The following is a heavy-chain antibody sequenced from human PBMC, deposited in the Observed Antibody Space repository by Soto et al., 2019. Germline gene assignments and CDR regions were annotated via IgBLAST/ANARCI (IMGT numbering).Heavy chain of an antibody. D-gene: IGHD3-16*01. Sequence: QVLLVQSGAEVKKPGSSVRVSCKTSGGTFSSFAISWVRLAPGQGLEWMGVIVPMFAAPTSAEKFQGRVSINAAESTRTAYMELSRLRSADTAVYYCARDRVMLTNAYYYGMDVWCQGTTVTVSS. V-gene: IGHV1-69*12. CDR3: ARDRVMLTNAYYYGMDV. J-gene: IGHJ6*02. CDR1: GGTFSSFA. CDR2: IVPMFAAP.